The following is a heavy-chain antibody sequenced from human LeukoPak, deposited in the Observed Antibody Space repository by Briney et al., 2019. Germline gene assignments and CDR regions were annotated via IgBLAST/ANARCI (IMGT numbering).Heavy chain of an antibody. J-gene: IGHJ4*02. D-gene: IGHD6-25*01. Sequence: GRSLRLSCAASGFIFSNYAMHWVPQAPGKGLEWVEVIAADGRDKHHADSVKGRFTISRDSSKHTVYLQMDSLRAEDTAVYYCARDRLRAAAYYFDHWGEGTLVTVSS. V-gene: IGHV3-30*04. CDR1: GFIFSNYA. CDR3: ARDRLRAAAYYFDH. CDR2: IAADGRDK.